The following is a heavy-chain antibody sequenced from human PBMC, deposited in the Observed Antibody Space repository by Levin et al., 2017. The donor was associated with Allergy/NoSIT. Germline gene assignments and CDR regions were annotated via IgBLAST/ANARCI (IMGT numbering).Heavy chain of an antibody. J-gene: IGHJ3*02. V-gene: IGHV3-23*01. D-gene: IGHD6-13*01. CDR3: AHGAADESYVDAFDI. CDR1: GFTFSSYA. Sequence: GESLKISCAASGFTFSSYAMSWVRQAPGKGLEWVSAISGSGGSTYYADSVKGRFTISRDNSKNTLYLQMNSLRAEDTAVYYCAHGAADESYVDAFDIWGQGTMVTVSS. CDR2: ISGSGGST.